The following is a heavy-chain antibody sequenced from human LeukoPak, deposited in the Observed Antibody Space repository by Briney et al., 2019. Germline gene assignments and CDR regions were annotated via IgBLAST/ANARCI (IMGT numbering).Heavy chain of an antibody. CDR1: GGTFSSYA. CDR3: ASSNGYSSGWYLPITDY. V-gene: IGHV1-69*06. J-gene: IGHJ4*02. CDR2: IIPIFGTA. Sequence: ASVKVSCKASGGTFSSYAISWVRQAPGQGLEWMGGIIPIFGTANYAQKFQGRVTITADKSTSTAYMELSSLRSEDTAVYYCASSNGYSSGWYLPITDYWGQGTLVTVSS. D-gene: IGHD6-19*01.